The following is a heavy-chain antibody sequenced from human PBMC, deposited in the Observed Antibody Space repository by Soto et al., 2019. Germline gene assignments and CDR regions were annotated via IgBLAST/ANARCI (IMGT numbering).Heavy chain of an antibody. J-gene: IGHJ6*02. CDR1: GGSVSSGSYY. CDR2: IYYSWST. Sequence: PSETLSRTCTVSGGSVSSGSYYWSWIRQPPGKGLEWSGYIYYSWSTNYNPSLKSRVTISVDTSKNQFSLKLSSVTAADTAVYYCARWPNPIGYYGMDVWGQGTTVTVSS. CDR3: ARWPNPIGYYGMDV. V-gene: IGHV4-61*01.